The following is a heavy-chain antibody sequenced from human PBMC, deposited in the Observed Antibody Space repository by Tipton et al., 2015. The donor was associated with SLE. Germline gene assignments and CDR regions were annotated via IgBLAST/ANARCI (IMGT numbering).Heavy chain of an antibody. Sequence: TLSLTCTVSGGSISSSSYYWGWIRQPPGKGLEWIGEINHGGSTNYNPSLKSRVTISEDTSKNQFSLKLTSVTAADTAVYYCARHGMVNYYYYGMDVWGQGTTVTVSS. CDR2: INHGGST. CDR1: GGSISSSSYY. D-gene: IGHD4-23*01. CDR3: ARHGMVNYYYYGMDV. J-gene: IGHJ6*02. V-gene: IGHV4-39*07.